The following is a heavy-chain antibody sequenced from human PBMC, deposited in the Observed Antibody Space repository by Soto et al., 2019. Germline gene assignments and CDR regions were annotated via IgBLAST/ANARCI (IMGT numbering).Heavy chain of an antibody. CDR3: ARWAAAGTKRGAYYYYGMDV. CDR1: GGSISSSSYY. Sequence: SATLSLTCTVSGGSISSSSYYWGWIRQPPGKGPEWIGSIYYSGSTYYNPSLKSRVTISVDTSKNQFSLKLSSVTAADTAVYYCARWAAAGTKRGAYYYYGMDVWGQGTTVTVS. CDR2: IYYSGST. V-gene: IGHV4-39*01. J-gene: IGHJ6*02. D-gene: IGHD6-13*01.